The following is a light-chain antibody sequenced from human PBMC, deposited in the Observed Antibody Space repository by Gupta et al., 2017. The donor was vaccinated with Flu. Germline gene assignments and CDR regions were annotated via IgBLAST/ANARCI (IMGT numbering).Light chain of an antibody. CDR3: QQDNSYRT. J-gene: IGKJ1*01. CDR1: QTISTW. V-gene: IGKV1-5*03. CDR2: KAS. Sequence: SPSNMSASVGDRVTSTCRDSQTISTWLAWYQQKPGKAPKLLISKASSLESGVPSSFSGSGSGTEFTLTSSSLQHDDFAAYYSQQDNSYRTFGQGTKVEIK.